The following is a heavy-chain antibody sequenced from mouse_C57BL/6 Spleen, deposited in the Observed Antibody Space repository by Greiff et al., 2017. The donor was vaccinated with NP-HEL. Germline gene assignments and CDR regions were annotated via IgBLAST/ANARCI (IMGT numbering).Heavy chain of an antibody. CDR2: IYPGSGST. J-gene: IGHJ4*01. V-gene: IGHV1-55*01. CDR1: GYTFTSYW. CDR3: ARWDTTVVATDYYAMDY. D-gene: IGHD1-1*01. Sequence: QVQLQQPGAELVKPGASVKMSCKASGYTFTSYWITWVKQRPGQGLEWIGDIYPGSGSTNYNEKFKSKATLTVDPSSSTAYMQLSSLTSEDSAVYYCARWDTTVVATDYYAMDYWGQGTSVTVSS.